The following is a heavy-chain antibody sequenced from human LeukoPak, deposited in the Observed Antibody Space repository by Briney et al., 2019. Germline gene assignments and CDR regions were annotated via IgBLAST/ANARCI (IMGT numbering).Heavy chain of an antibody. CDR1: GGSISSGGYS. Sequence: PSETLSLTCAVSGGSISSGGYSWSWIRQPPEKGLEWIGEINHSGSTNYNPSLKSRVTISVDTSKNQFSLKLSSVTAADTAVYYCGLEYYDSSGSLKDDAFDIWGQGTMVTVSS. CDR2: INHSGST. D-gene: IGHD3-22*01. J-gene: IGHJ3*02. V-gene: IGHV4-30-2*01. CDR3: GLEYYDSSGSLKDDAFDI.